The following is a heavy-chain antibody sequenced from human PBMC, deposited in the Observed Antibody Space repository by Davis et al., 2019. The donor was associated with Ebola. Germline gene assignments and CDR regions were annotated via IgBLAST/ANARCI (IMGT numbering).Heavy chain of an antibody. Sequence: PGGSLRLSCEASGFTFRNYAVNWVRQGPGQGLEWVSGISGAGYNTYHADSVKGRFTISRDNSKNTLYLQMNSLSADDTAVYYCATCGFCVSSSGIDYRGQGTLVTVSS. V-gene: IGHV3-23*01. CDR1: GFTFRNYA. CDR3: ATCGFCVSSSGIDY. D-gene: IGHD6-19*01. J-gene: IGHJ4*02. CDR2: ISGAGYNT.